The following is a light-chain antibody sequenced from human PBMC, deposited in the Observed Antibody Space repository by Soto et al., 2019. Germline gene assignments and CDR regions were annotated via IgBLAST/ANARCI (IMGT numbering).Light chain of an antibody. V-gene: IGKV1-39*01. CDR2: GAS. J-gene: IGKJ1*01. CDR3: QHTFNSPPWT. CDR1: QNIDMY. Sequence: DIHMTQSPSSLSASVGDTVTITCRASQNIDMYLNWYQQKPGQAPRVLLSGASNLQSGVPSRFSGSGSGTDVTLTIRSLQSEDFASYFCQHTFNSPPWTFGQGTKVEVK.